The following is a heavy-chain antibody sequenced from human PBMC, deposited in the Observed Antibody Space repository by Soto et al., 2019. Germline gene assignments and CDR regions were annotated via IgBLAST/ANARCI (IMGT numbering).Heavy chain of an antibody. CDR1: GYTFTSYG. Sequence: ASVKVSCKASGYTFTSYGISWVRQAPGQGLEWMGRISAYNGNTNYAQKLQGRVTMTTDTSTSTVYMELSSLRSEDTAVYYCARTRYCTNGVCSAHLFDYWGQGTLVTVSS. CDR2: ISAYNGNT. J-gene: IGHJ4*02. V-gene: IGHV1-18*01. CDR3: ARTRYCTNGVCSAHLFDY. D-gene: IGHD2-8*01.